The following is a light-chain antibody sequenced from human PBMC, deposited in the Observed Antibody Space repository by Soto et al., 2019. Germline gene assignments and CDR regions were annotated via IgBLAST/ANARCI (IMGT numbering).Light chain of an antibody. CDR3: QQYNGYSRT. CDR1: QNIGSS. V-gene: IGKV1-5*01. CDR2: DAS. Sequence: DIQLTQSPSTLSAAVGDSVTITCRASQNIGSSLAWYQQKPGKAPKLLIFDASSLERGVPSRFSGSGSGTAFTLTIRSLQPDDFSTYYCQQYNGYSRTFGQGTKVDIK. J-gene: IGKJ1*01.